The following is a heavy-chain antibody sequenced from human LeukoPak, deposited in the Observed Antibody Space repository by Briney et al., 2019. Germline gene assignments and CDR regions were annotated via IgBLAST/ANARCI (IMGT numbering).Heavy chain of an antibody. J-gene: IGHJ4*02. D-gene: IGHD3-22*01. V-gene: IGHV3-53*04. CDR2: LYRGGAT. Sequence: PGGSLRLSCEVSGFTVSTTYMSWVRQAPGKGPEWVSILYRGGATYYADSVKGRFSISRHDSNNTLFLQMNSRRPEDTAVYYCARGDYYDDCGYSDWGQGTLVTVSS. CDR1: GFTVSTTY. CDR3: ARGDYYDDCGYSD.